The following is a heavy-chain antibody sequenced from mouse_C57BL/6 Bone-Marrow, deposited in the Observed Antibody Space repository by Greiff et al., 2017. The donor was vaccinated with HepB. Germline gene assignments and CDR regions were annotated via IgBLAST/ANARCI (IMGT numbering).Heavy chain of an antibody. Sequence: EVHLVESGGGLVQPGASLRLSCAASGFTFTDYYMSWVRQPPGKAPEWLALIRNKANGYTTEYTASVKGRFTISRDNSQNILYLQMNTLGAEDSTTYYCLKEGWGMVTTFDYWGQGTTLTVSS. J-gene: IGHJ2*01. CDR2: IRNKANGYTT. CDR3: LKEGWGMVTTFDY. D-gene: IGHD2-2*01. V-gene: IGHV7-4*01. CDR1: GFTFTDYY.